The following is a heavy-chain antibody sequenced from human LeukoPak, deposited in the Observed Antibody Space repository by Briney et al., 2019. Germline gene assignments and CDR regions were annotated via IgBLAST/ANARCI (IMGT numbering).Heavy chain of an antibody. V-gene: IGHV4-59*12. J-gene: IGHJ4*02. CDR1: GGSISSYY. CDR3: ARGRSAAGGVYFDY. Sequence: SETLSLTCTVSGGSISSYYWSWIRQPPGKGLEWIGYIYYSGSTNYNPSLKSRVTISVDTSKNQFSLKLSSVTAADTAVYYCARGRSAAGGVYFDYWGQGTLVTVSS. D-gene: IGHD6-13*01. CDR2: IYYSGST.